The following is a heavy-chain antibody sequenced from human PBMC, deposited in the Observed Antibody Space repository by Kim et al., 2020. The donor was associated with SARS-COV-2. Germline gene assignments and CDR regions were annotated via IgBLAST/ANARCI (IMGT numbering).Heavy chain of an antibody. CDR2: IYYSGST. D-gene: IGHD3-22*01. CDR3: ARDRGLHYYDISGYLNWF. J-gene: IGHJ5*01. Sequence: SETLSLTCTVSGGSISSYYWSWIRQPPGKGLEWIGYIYYSGSTNYNPSLKSRVTISVDTSKNQFSLKLSSVTAADTAVYYCARDRGLHYYDISGYLNWF. V-gene: IGHV4-59*01. CDR1: GGSISSYY.